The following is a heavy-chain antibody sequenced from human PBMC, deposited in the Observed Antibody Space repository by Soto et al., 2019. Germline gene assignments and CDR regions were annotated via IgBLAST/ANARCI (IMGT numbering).Heavy chain of an antibody. CDR3: ARILVTYYDSSGYSLDWLDP. CDR2: IYYSGST. J-gene: IGHJ5*02. CDR1: GGSISSYY. D-gene: IGHD3-22*01. V-gene: IGHV4-59*08. Sequence: PSETLSLTCTVSGGSISSYYWSWIRQPPGKGLEWIGYIYYSGSTNYNPSLKSRVTISVDTSTNQFSLKLSPVTAADTAVYYCARILVTYYDSSGYSLDWLDPWGQGTLVTVSS.